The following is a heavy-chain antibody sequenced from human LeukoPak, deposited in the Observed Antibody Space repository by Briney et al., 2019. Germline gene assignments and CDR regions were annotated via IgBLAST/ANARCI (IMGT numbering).Heavy chain of an antibody. CDR3: AGPYCGGDCYSGGYYYYYGMDV. D-gene: IGHD2-21*02. V-gene: IGHV4-39*01. J-gene: IGHJ6*02. CDR2: IYYSGST. CDR1: GGSISSSSYY. Sequence: SETLSLTCTVSGGSISSSSYYWGWIRQPPGKELEWIGSIYYSGSTYYNPSLKSRVTISVDTSKYQFSLKLSSVTAADTAVYYCAGPYCGGDCYSGGYYYYYGMDVWGQGTTVTVSS.